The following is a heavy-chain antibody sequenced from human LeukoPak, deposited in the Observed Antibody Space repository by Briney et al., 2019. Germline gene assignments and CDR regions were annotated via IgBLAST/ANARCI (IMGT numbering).Heavy chain of an antibody. CDR2: IYYSGST. CDR3: ARYANSPYYYYAMDV. V-gene: IGHV4-59*12. Sequence: PAETLSLTCTVSGDSIIGYYLRWLRQPPGKGLEWLGSIYYSGSTNYNPSLKSRVTISVETSKNQFSLKLGSVTAADTAVYYCARYANSPYYYYAMDVWGQGTTVTVSS. J-gene: IGHJ6*02. D-gene: IGHD4/OR15-4a*01. CDR1: GDSIIGYY.